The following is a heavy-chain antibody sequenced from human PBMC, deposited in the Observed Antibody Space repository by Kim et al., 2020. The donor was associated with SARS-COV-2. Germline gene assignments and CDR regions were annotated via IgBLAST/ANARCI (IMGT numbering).Heavy chain of an antibody. CDR3: TRPIVGDTGAIDY. V-gene: IGHV3-49*03. D-gene: IGHD1-26*01. J-gene: IGHJ4*02. CDR1: GFTFGDYA. Sequence: GGSLRLSCTASGFTFGDYAMSWFRQAPGKGLEWVGFIRSKAYGGTTEYAASVKGRFTISRDDSKSIAYLQMNSLKTEDTAVYYCTRPIVGDTGAIDYWGQGTLVTVSS. CDR2: IRSKAYGGTT.